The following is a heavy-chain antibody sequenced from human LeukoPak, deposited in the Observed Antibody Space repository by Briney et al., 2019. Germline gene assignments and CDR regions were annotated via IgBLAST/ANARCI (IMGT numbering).Heavy chain of an antibody. CDR1: GGTFSSYA. CDR2: IIPIFGTA. J-gene: IGHJ6*03. CDR3: ARGIVGAENYYYYMDV. D-gene: IGHD1-26*01. V-gene: IGHV1-69*05. Sequence: SVKVSCKASGGTFSSYAISWVRQAPGQGLEWMGGIIPIFGTANYAQKFQGRVTITTDESTSTAYMELSSLRSEDTAVYYCARGIVGAENYYYYMDVWGKGTTVAVSS.